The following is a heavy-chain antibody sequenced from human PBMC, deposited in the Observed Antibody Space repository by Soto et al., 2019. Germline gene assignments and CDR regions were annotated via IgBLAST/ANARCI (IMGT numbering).Heavy chain of an antibody. CDR2: INHSGST. J-gene: IGHJ4*02. D-gene: IGHD6-13*01. CDR1: GGSFSGYY. Sequence: QVQLQQWGAGLLKPSETLSLTCAVYGGSFSGYYWSWIRQPPGKGLEWIGEINHSGSTNYNPSLKSRVIISVDASKNQFSLKLSSVPAADTAVYYCARTYSSSWSPFDSWGQGTLVTVS. V-gene: IGHV4-34*01. CDR3: ARTYSSSWSPFDS.